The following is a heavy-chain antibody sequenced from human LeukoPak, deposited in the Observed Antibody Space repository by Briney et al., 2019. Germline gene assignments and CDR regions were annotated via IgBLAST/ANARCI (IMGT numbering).Heavy chain of an antibody. CDR1: GFTFSSYS. D-gene: IGHD2-8*02. V-gene: IGHV3-21*04. J-gene: IGHJ4*02. CDR2: ISSSSSYI. Sequence: PGGSLRLSCAASGFTFSSYSMNWVRQAPGKGLEWVSSISSSSSYIYYADSVKGRFTISRDNAKNSLYLQMNSLRAEDTAIYYCATYRQVLLPFESWGQGALVTVSS. CDR3: ATYRQVLLPFES.